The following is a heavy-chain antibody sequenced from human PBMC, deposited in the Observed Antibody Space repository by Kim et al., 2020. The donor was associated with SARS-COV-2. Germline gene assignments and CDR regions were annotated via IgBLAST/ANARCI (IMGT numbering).Heavy chain of an antibody. V-gene: IGHV4-59*13. CDR3: ARGGWRRGQVDY. CDR1: GGSISSYY. D-gene: IGHD6-19*01. J-gene: IGHJ4*02. Sequence: SETLSLTCTVSGGSISSYYWSWIRQPPGKGLEWIGYIYYSGSTNYNPSLKSRVTISVDTSKNQFSLKLSSVTAADTAVYYCARGGWRRGQVDYWGQGTLVTVSS. CDR2: IYYSGST.